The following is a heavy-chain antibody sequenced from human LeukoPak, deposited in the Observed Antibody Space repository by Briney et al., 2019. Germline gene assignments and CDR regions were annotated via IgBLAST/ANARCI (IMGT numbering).Heavy chain of an antibody. CDR3: ARGGGGNSDFLTTYTGASLSFDY. J-gene: IGHJ4*02. D-gene: IGHD3-9*01. Sequence: GGSLRLSCVASGFTLSNYAVSWVRQAPGKGLQWVSSLGISGDYALYAGSVKGRFTISRDSSKNTLYLQMNRLGAEDTAIYYCARGGGGNSDFLTTYTGASLSFDYWGQGALVTVSS. CDR1: GFTLSNYA. CDR2: LGISGDYA. V-gene: IGHV3-23*01.